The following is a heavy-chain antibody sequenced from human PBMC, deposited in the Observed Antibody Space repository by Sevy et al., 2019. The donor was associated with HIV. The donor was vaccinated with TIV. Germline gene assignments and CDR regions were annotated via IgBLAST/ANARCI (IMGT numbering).Heavy chain of an antibody. J-gene: IGHJ6*02. D-gene: IGHD3-10*01. V-gene: IGHV3-30-3*01. Sequence: GGSLRLSCAASGFTFSSYAMHWVRQAPGKGLEWVAVISYDGSNKYYADPVKGRFTISRDNSKNTLYLQMNSLRAEDTAVYYCARDLGGSGSYYRAYYGMDVWGQGTTVTVSS. CDR1: GFTFSSYA. CDR3: ARDLGGSGSYYRAYYGMDV. CDR2: ISYDGSNK.